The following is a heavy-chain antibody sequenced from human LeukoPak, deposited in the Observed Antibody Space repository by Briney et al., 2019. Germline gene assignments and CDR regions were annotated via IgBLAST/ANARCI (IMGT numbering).Heavy chain of an antibody. D-gene: IGHD1-26*01. J-gene: IGHJ3*02. Sequence: QPGGSLRLSCAASGFTFSSYWMSWVRQAPGKGLDWVANIKQDGGEKYYVDSVKGRFTISRDNAKNSLYLQMNSLRAEDTAVYYCARELVVGATISTDAFDIWGQGTMVTVSS. V-gene: IGHV3-7*01. CDR3: ARELVVGATISTDAFDI. CDR1: GFTFSSYW. CDR2: IKQDGGEK.